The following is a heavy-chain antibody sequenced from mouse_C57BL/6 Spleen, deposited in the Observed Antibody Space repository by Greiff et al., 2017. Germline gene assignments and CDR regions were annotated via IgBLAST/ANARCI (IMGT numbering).Heavy chain of an antibody. Sequence: QVQLKQSGAELVKPGASVKISCKASGYAFRSYWMNWVKQRPGKGLEWIGQIYPGDGDTNYNGKFKGKATLTADKSSSTAYMQLSSLTSEDSAVYFCARRRITTVVEDYFDYWGQGTTLTVSS. CDR3: ARRRITTVVEDYFDY. J-gene: IGHJ2*01. D-gene: IGHD1-1*01. CDR2: IYPGDGDT. CDR1: GYAFRSYW. V-gene: IGHV1-80*01.